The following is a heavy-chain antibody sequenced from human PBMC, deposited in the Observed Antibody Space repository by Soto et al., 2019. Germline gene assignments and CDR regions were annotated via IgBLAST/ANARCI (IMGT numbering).Heavy chain of an antibody. V-gene: IGHV3-9*01. CDR3: AKEHMITLGGVIAYDAFDI. CDR1: GFTFDDYA. D-gene: IGHD3-16*02. CDR2: ISWNSGSI. J-gene: IGHJ3*02. Sequence: PGGSLRLSCAASGFTFDDYAMHWVRQPPGKGLEWVSGISWNSGSIGYADSVKGRFTISRDNAKNSLYLQMNSLRAEDTALYYCAKEHMITLGGVIAYDAFDIWGQGAMVTVSS.